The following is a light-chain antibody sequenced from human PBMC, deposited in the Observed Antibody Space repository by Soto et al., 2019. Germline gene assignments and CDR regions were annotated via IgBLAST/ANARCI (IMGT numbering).Light chain of an antibody. CDR3: QQYNNFPFT. CDR1: QSISNW. CDR2: DAS. J-gene: IGKJ3*01. V-gene: IGKV1-5*01. Sequence: DIQLTQSPSFLSASVGDRVTITCRASQSISNWLAWYQRKPGKAPKLLIFDASTLESGVPLRFSGSGYGTEFSLTITSLQPDDFATYYCQQYNNFPFTVGPGTKVDIK.